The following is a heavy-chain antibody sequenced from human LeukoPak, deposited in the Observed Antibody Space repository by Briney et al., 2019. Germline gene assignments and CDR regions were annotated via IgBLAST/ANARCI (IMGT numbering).Heavy chain of an antibody. V-gene: IGHV3-21*01. CDR2: TSSAGRYI. J-gene: IGHJ4*02. CDR3: ARASILPRCFGGSCFAPLDY. D-gene: IGHD2-15*01. Sequence: GGALRLSCTASGFNWSHYTMSWVRQAPGKGLEGVSSTSSAGRYIYYSESLKGRFTVSRDDASGSLSLQMDSLRAEDSAVYYCARASILPRCFGGSCFAPLDYWGQGSLIAVSS. CDR1: GFNWSHYT.